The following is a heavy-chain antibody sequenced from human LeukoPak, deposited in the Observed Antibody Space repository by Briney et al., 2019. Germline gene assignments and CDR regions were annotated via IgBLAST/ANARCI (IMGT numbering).Heavy chain of an antibody. V-gene: IGHV4-39*07. Sequence: SETLSLTCTVSGGSISSSSYYWGWIRQPPGKGLEWIGEINHSGSTNYNPSLKSRVTISVDTSKNQFSLKLSSVTAADTAVYYCARRAGWTQGYWGQGTLVTVSS. CDR2: INHSGST. D-gene: IGHD6-19*01. CDR1: GGSISSSSYY. J-gene: IGHJ4*02. CDR3: ARRAGWTQGY.